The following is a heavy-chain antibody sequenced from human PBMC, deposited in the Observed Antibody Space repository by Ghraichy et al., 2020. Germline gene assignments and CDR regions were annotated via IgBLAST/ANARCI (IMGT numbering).Heavy chain of an antibody. Sequence: QTLSLTCAVSGDSLSSNGVAWNWIRQSPSGGLEWLGRTNYRSKWSNDYATSLKSRITISPDTSKNQFSLQLNSVTPEDTAVYYCVRGKFSAFDIWDQGALVSVSS. CDR1: GDSLSSNGVA. CDR3: VRGKFSAFDI. CDR2: TNYRSKWSN. D-gene: IGHD3-3*01. J-gene: IGHJ3*02. V-gene: IGHV6-1*01.